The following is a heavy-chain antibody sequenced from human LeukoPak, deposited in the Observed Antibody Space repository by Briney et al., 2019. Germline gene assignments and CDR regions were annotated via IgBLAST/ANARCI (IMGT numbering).Heavy chain of an antibody. J-gene: IGHJ4*02. CDR3: ARDGPAQMVDFDY. V-gene: IGHV1-2*02. D-gene: IGHD3-10*01. CDR1: GYTFTGSGWY. CDR2: IHPNNGAT. Sequence: ASVKVSCKASGYTFTGSGWYLYWLRQAPGQGLECVGWIHPNNGATLYAQKFQGRVAMTTDTSISTAYMELSRLRPDDTALYYCARDGPAQMVDFDYWGQGTLVTVSS.